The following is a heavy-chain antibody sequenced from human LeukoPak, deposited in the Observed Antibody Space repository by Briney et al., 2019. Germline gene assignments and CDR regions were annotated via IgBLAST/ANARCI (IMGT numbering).Heavy chain of an antibody. D-gene: IGHD3-22*01. V-gene: IGHV3-33*08. J-gene: IGHJ4*02. CDR3: ARANYYDTSGFDY. Sequence: GGSLRLSCAASGFTFSDYGMHWVRQAPGKGLEWVAVIWYDGSKKYYADSVKGRFTISRDNVKNTLYLQMNSLRAEDTAVYYCARANYYDTSGFDYWGQGTLVTVSS. CDR2: IWYDGSKK. CDR1: GFTFSDYG.